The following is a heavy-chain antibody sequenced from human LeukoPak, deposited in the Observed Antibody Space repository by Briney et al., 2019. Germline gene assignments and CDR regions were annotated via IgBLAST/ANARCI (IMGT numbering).Heavy chain of an antibody. CDR2: ISSSTTYI. J-gene: IGHJ3*02. CDR3: ARLQYSGSYYAFDI. CDR1: GFTFTSYT. Sequence: GGSLRLSCAASGFTFTSYTMSWVRQAPGKGLEWVSSISSSTTYIYYADSLKGRFTISRDNANSSLYLQMNSLRAEDTAVYYCARLQYSGSYYAFDIWGQGTMVTVSS. V-gene: IGHV3-21*01. D-gene: IGHD1-26*01.